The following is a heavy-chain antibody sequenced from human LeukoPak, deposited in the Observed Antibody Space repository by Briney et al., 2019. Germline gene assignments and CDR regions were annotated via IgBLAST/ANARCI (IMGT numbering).Heavy chain of an antibody. V-gene: IGHV3-30-3*01. J-gene: IGHJ4*02. CDR1: GFTFSSYA. CDR3: ASSGSYFDY. D-gene: IGHD1-26*01. Sequence: GGSLRLSCSASGFTFSSYAMHRVRQAPGKGLEWVAVISYDGSNKYYADSVKGRFTISRDNSKNTLYLQMNSLRAEDTAVYYCASSGSYFDYWGQGTLVTVSS. CDR2: ISYDGSNK.